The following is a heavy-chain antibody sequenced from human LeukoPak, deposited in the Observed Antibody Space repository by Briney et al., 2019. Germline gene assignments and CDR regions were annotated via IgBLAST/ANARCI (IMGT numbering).Heavy chain of an antibody. CDR2: LHTSGST. CDR1: GGSISSYY. CDR3: ARDGSGSSPNWFDP. V-gene: IGHV4-4*07. J-gene: IGHJ5*02. D-gene: IGHD1-26*01. Sequence: SETPSLTCTVSGGSISSYYWSWIRQPAGKGLEWIGRLHTSGSTNYNPSLKSRVTMSVDTSKNQFSLKLNSVTAADTAVYYCARDGSGSSPNWFDPWGQGTLVTVSS.